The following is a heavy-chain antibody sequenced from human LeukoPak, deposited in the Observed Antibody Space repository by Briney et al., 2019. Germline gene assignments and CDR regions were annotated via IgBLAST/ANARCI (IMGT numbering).Heavy chain of an antibody. CDR1: GFTLTSSA. Sequence: SVKVSCKPSGFTLTSSAVQWVRQARGHRLEGIGWIVVGRGNTNYAQKSQQRVTITRDMSTSTAYMELSSLRAEDTAVYYCAAGVRDDLPDYWGQGTLVTVSS. D-gene: IGHD1-1*01. CDR2: IVVGRGNT. V-gene: IGHV1-58*01. CDR3: AAGVRDDLPDY. J-gene: IGHJ4*02.